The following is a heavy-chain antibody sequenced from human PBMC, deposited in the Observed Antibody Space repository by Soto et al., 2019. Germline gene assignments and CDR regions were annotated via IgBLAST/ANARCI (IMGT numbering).Heavy chain of an antibody. CDR2: ISGSGGST. Sequence: GGSMRLSCAASGFTFSSYAMSWVRQAPGKGLEWVSAISGSGGSTYYADSVKGRFTISRDNSKNTLYLQMNSLRAEDTAVYYCAKDRKHLDAFDIWGQGTMVTVSS. CDR1: GFTFSSYA. D-gene: IGHD3-16*01. CDR3: AKDRKHLDAFDI. V-gene: IGHV3-23*01. J-gene: IGHJ3*02.